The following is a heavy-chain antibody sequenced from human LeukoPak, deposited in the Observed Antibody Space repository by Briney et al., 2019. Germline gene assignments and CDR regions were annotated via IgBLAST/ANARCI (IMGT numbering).Heavy chain of an antibody. V-gene: IGHV1-8*01. CDR1: GYTFTTYD. CDR3: ARGQWGSYGSWYFDY. CDR2: MNPNNGDT. D-gene: IGHD3-16*01. Sequence: GASVKVSCKASGYTFTTYDINWVRHVPGQGLEWMGWMNPNNGDTGYAQKFQGRVTITRDTSKTTVYMELRSLTSEDTAIFYCARGQWGSYGSWYFDYGIEGSLVTVSS. J-gene: IGHJ4*02.